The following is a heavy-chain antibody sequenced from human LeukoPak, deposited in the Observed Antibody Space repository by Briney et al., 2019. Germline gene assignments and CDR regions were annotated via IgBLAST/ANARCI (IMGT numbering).Heavy chain of an antibody. CDR1: GASISSYY. D-gene: IGHD3-22*01. Sequence: SETVSLTCTVSGASISSYYWSWIRQPPGKGLEWIGYIYYSGSTNYNPALKSRVTISEDTSKNQISLKLSSVTAADTAVYYCARVRGYYYSSGYDYWRQATLVTVSS. CDR2: IYYSGST. V-gene: IGHV4-59*01. CDR3: ARVRGYYYSSGYDY. J-gene: IGHJ4*02.